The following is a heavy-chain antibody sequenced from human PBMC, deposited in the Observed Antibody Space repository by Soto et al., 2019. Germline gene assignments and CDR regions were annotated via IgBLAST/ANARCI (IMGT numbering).Heavy chain of an antibody. D-gene: IGHD3-22*01. CDR3: ASPSRFDSSGYYFDS. V-gene: IGHV4-34*01. CDR2: INHSGTT. CDR1: GGSFSGYY. J-gene: IGHJ4*02. Sequence: TSETLSLTCAVYGGSFSGYYWSWIRQPPGKGLEWIGEINHSGTTKYNPSLKSRVTISVDTSKNQFSLKLSSVTAADTAVYYCASPSRFDSSGYYFDSWGQGTQVTVSS.